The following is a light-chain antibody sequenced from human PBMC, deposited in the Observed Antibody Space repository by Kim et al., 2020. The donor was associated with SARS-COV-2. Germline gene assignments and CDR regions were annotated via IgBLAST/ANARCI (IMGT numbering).Light chain of an antibody. J-gene: IGKJ2*01. CDR1: QVISHY. CDR3: QKYNDVPYT. CDR2: GAS. Sequence: SASVGDTVTRTCRASQVISHYLAWYQQRPGKVPELLIYGASILQSGVPSRFSGSGSRTDFTLTITNLQPEDVGTYYCQKYNDVPYTFGQGTKLVI. V-gene: IGKV1-27*01.